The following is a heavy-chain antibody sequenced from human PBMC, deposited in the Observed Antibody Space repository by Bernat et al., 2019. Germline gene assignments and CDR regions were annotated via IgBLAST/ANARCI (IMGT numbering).Heavy chain of an antibody. CDR1: GGSISSYY. CDR2: IYYSGST. Sequence: QVQLQESGPGLVKPSETLSLTCTVSGGSISSYYWSWIRQPPGKGLEWIGYIYYSGSTNYNPSLKSRVTISVDTSKNQFSLKLSSVTAADTAVYYCASSSGYSSGWLYLGPGTLVTVSS. D-gene: IGHD6-19*01. CDR3: ASSSGYSSGWLY. J-gene: IGHJ4*02. V-gene: IGHV4-59*01.